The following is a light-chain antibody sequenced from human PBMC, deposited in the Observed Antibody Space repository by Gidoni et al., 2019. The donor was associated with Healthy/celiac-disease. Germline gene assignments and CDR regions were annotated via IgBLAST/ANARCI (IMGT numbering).Light chain of an antibody. J-gene: IGLJ2*01. Sequence: QPALTQLASVSGSPGQSITISCTGTSSDVGSYNLVSWYQQHPGKAPKLMIYEGSKRPSGVSNRFSGSKSGNTASLTISGLQAEDEADYYCCSYAGSSTVVFGGGTKLAVL. CDR3: CSYAGSSTVV. V-gene: IGLV2-23*01. CDR2: EGS. CDR1: SSDVGSYNL.